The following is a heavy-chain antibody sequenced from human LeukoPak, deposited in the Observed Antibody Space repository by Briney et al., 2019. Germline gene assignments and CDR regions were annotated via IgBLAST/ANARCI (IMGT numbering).Heavy chain of an antibody. J-gene: IGHJ6*02. CDR3: ANNLGTYYDFWSDYSAGSSPYGMDV. CDR1: GFTFSSYA. CDR2: ISGSGGST. Sequence: PGGSLRLSCAASGFTFSSYAMSWVRQAPGKGLEWVSAISGSGGSTYYADSVKGRFTISRDNSKNTLYLQMNSLRAEDTAVYYCANNLGTYYDFWSDYSAGSSPYGMDVWGQGTTVTVSS. D-gene: IGHD3-3*01. V-gene: IGHV3-23*01.